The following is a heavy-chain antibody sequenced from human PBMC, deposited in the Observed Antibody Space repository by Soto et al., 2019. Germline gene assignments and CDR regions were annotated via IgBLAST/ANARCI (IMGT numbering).Heavy chain of an antibody. Sequence: QVHLVQSGAEVKVPGASVKLSCNASGYIFTNYYVHWVRQAPGQGLEWMGIVNPSGGAANDAQNFQGRVTMTRDTSTSTVYMELSSLRAEDTAVYYCARGRGYCTNGVCYVGYYYYHLDVWGQGTTVTVSS. CDR1: GYIFTNYY. J-gene: IGHJ6*02. V-gene: IGHV1-46*01. D-gene: IGHD2-8*01. CDR3: ARGRGYCTNGVCYVGYYYYHLDV. CDR2: VNPSGGAA.